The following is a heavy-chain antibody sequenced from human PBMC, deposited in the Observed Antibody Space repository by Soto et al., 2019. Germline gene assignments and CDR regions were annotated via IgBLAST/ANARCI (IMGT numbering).Heavy chain of an antibody. CDR3: ARVNSSSYHYFDY. CDR2: IYSAGST. V-gene: IGHV3-66*01. J-gene: IGHJ4*02. CDR1: GFTVSSQR. D-gene: IGHD6-13*01. Sequence: EVQLVESGGGLVQPGGSLRLSCAASGFTVSSQRMSWVRQAPGKGLEWISVIYSAGSTDFADSVKGSFTISRDNSKNTLDLQMSSLRAEDTAVYYCARVNSSSYHYFDYWGQGTLVTVSS.